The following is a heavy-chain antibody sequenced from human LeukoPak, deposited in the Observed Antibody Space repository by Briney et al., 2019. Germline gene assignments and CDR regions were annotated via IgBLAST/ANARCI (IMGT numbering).Heavy chain of an antibody. CDR2: ISSSSSYI. D-gene: IGHD5-24*01. CDR3: ARVAARRDGCQ. CDR1: GFTFSSYS. Sequence: GGSLRLSCAASGFTFSSYSMNWVRQAPGKGLEWVSSISSSSSYIYYADSVKGRFTISRDNAKNSLYLQMNSLRAEDTAVYYCARVAARRDGCQWGQGTLVTVSS. V-gene: IGHV3-21*01. J-gene: IGHJ4*02.